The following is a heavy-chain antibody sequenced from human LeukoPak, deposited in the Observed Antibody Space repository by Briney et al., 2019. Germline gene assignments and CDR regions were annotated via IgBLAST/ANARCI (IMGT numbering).Heavy chain of an antibody. CDR3: ARDQSGGIYRYTFDI. CDR2: INYSGST. CDR1: GGSISIYY. D-gene: IGHD2-15*01. V-gene: IGHV4-59*01. Sequence: ETLSLTCTVSGGSISIYYWSRIRQPPGKGLEWIGYINYSGSTNYNPSLKSRVTISVDTSENQFSLRLTSVTAADTAVYYCARDQSGGIYRYTFDIWGQGTKVTVSS. J-gene: IGHJ3*02.